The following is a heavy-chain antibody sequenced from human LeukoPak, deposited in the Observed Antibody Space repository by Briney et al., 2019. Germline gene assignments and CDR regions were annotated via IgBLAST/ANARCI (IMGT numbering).Heavy chain of an antibody. J-gene: IGHJ4*02. D-gene: IGHD3-22*01. V-gene: IGHV3-30*09. CDR2: ISYDGSNK. CDR3: ATPLDYYDSSGYHQGGD. CDR1: GFTFSSYA. Sequence: GGSLRLSCAASGFTFSSYAMHWVRQAPGKGLEWVAVISYDGSNKCYADSVKGRFAISRDNAKNSLYLQMNSLRAEDTTVYYCATPLDYYDSSGYHQGGDWGQGTLVTVSS.